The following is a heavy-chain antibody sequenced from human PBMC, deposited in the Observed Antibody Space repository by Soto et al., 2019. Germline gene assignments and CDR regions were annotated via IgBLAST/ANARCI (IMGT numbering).Heavy chain of an antibody. D-gene: IGHD3-22*01. V-gene: IGHV3-15*07. CDR3: TTATPLDYYDSSGFFLYYYYGMDV. J-gene: IGHJ6*02. CDR2: IKSKTDGGTT. Sequence: GGSLRLSCAASGYTFSNAWMNWVRQAPGKGLEWVGRIKSKTDGGTTDYAAPVKGRFTISRDDSKNTLYLQMNSLKTEDTAVYYCTTATPLDYYDSSGFFLYYYYGMDVWGQGTTVTVSS. CDR1: GYTFSNAW.